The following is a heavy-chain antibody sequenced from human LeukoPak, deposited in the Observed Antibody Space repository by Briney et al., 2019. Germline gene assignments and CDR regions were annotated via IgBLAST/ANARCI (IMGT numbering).Heavy chain of an antibody. Sequence: SQTLSLTCAVSGGSISSGGYSWSWIRQPPGKGLEWIGYIYHSGSTYYNPSLKSRVTISVDRSKNQFSLKLSSVTAADTAVYYCARGTNQAVYGSGSYYFDYWGQGTLVTVSS. CDR2: IYHSGST. J-gene: IGHJ4*02. V-gene: IGHV4-30-2*01. D-gene: IGHD3-10*01. CDR1: GGSISSGGYS. CDR3: ARGTNQAVYGSGSYYFDY.